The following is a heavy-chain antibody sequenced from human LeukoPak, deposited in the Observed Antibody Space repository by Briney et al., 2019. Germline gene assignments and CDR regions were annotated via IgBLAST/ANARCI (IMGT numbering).Heavy chain of an antibody. Sequence: TGGSLRLSCAASGFTVSSNYMSWVRQAPGKGLEWVSVIYSGGSTYYADSVKGRFTISRDNSKNTLYLQMNSLRAEDTAVYYCARENLAAASFDYWGQGTLVTVPS. CDR3: ARENLAAASFDY. CDR2: IYSGGST. J-gene: IGHJ4*02. D-gene: IGHD6-13*01. CDR1: GFTVSSNY. V-gene: IGHV3-53*01.